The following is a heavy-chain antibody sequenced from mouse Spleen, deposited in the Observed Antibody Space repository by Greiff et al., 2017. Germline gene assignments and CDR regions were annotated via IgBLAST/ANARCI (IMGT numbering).Heavy chain of an antibody. CDR1: GYTFTSYW. J-gene: IGHJ2*01. D-gene: IGHD3-2*01. V-gene: IGHV1-69*01. CDR2: IDPSDSYT. Sequence: QVQLKQPGAELVMPGASVKLSCKASGYTFTSYWMHWVKQRPGQGLEWIGEIDPSDSYTNYNQKFKGKATLTVDKSSSTAYMQLSSLTSEDSAVYYCARGDSSGYHWGQGTTLTVSS. CDR3: ARGDSSGYH.